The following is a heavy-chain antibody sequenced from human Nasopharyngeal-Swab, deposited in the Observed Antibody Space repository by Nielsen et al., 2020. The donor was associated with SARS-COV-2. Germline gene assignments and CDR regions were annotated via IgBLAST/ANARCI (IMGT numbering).Heavy chain of an antibody. V-gene: IGHV4-34*01. J-gene: IGHJ4*02. Sequence: SETLSLTCAVYGGSFSGYSWNWIRQPPGMGLEWIGEINHSANTNYNPSLKSRVTRSVDTSKNQFSLKLTSVTAADTAVYYCVRQGLPMSVGAKHFDYWGQGTLVTVSS. D-gene: IGHD1-26*01. CDR3: VRQGLPMSVGAKHFDY. CDR2: INHSANT. CDR1: GGSFSGYS.